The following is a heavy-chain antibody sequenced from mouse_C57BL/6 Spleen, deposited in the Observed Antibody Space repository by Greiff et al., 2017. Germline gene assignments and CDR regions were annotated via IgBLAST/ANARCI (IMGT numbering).Heavy chain of an antibody. CDR2: INPYNDDT. J-gene: IGHJ3*01. CDR1: GYSFTGYF. CDR3: AREAIYDGYPWFAY. D-gene: IGHD2-3*01. V-gene: IGHV1-20*01. Sequence: VQLQQSGPELVKPGDSVKISCKASGYSFTGYFMNWVMQSHGKSLEWIGRINPYNDDTFYNQKFKGKATLTVDKSSSTAHMELRSLTSEDSAVYYCAREAIYDGYPWFAYWGQGTLVTVSA.